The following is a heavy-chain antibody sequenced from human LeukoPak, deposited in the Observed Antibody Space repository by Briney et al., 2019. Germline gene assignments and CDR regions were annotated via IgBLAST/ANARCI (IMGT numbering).Heavy chain of an antibody. CDR2: IYHSGST. V-gene: IGHV4-4*02. J-gene: IGHJ4*02. CDR1: SDSISSSNW. Sequence: KASGTLSLICAVSSDSISSSNWWSWVRQPPGKGLEWIGEIYHSGSTNYSPSLKSRAAISVDKSKNQFSLRLSSVTAADTAVYYCARVLRPMASQYYFDYWGQGTLVTVSS. D-gene: IGHD3-10*01. CDR3: ARVLRPMASQYYFDY.